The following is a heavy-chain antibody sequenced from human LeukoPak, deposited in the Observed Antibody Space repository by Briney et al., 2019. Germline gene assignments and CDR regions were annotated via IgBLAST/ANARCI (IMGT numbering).Heavy chain of an antibody. CDR1: GGSFSGYY. V-gene: IGHV4-34*01. CDR2: INHSGST. CDR3: AKAHPTVRYYDFWSGYYTDSDY. Sequence: SETLSLTCAVYGGSFSGYYWSWIRQPPGKGLEWIGEINHSGSTNYNPSLKSRVTISVDTSKNQFSLKLSSVTAADTAVYYCAKAHPTVRYYDFWSGYYTDSDYWGQGTLVTVSS. J-gene: IGHJ4*02. D-gene: IGHD3-3*01.